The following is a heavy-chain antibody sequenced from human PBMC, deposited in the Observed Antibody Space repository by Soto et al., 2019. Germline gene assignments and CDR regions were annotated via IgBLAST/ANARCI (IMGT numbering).Heavy chain of an antibody. D-gene: IGHD3-3*01. CDR3: ARGLYDFWSEYYYYYMDV. CDR2: ISSSSSTI. Sequence: PGGSLRLSCAASGFTFSSYSMNWVRQAPGKGLEWVSYISSSSSTIYYADSAKGRFTISRDNAKNSLYLQMNSLRAEDTAVYYCARGLYDFWSEYYYYYMDVWAKRTKVTVSS. V-gene: IGHV3-48*01. J-gene: IGHJ6*03. CDR1: GFTFSSYS.